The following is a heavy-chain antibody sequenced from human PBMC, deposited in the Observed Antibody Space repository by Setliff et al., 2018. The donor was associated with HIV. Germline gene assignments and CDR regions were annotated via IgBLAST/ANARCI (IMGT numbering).Heavy chain of an antibody. CDR2: INAGNGVT. CDR1: GYPFTTYA. D-gene: IGHD3-16*02. Sequence: ASVKVSCKKAGYPFTTYAINWVRQAPGQRLEWMGWINAGNGVTKFSQKFQDRVTITRDTSANTAYLELTSLRSEDTAVYYCARWPFRAHPLCGYPDYWGQGTLVTVSS. J-gene: IGHJ4*02. V-gene: IGHV1-3*01. CDR3: ARWPFRAHPLCGYPDY.